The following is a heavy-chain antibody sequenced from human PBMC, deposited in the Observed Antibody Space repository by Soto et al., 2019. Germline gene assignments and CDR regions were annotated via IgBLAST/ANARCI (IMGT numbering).Heavy chain of an antibody. V-gene: IGHV1-2*02. CDR1: GYTFTGYY. CDR3: ARSVVVVAALDY. J-gene: IGHJ4*02. Sequence: ASVKVSCKASGYTFTGYYMHWVRQAPGQGLEWMGWINPNSGGTNYAQKFQGRVTMTRDTSISTAYMELSRLRSDDTAVYYCARSVVVVAALDYWGKGNLVTVYS. D-gene: IGHD2-15*01. CDR2: INPNSGGT.